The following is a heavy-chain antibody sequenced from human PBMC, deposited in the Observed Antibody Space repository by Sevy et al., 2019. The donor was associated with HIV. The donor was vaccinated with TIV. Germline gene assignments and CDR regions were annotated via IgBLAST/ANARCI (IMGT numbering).Heavy chain of an antibody. CDR3: ARQKVRAAYYYDSTGRQGKADFDS. V-gene: IGHV4-39*01. Sequence: SETLSLTCTVSVGSITSSSFYWGWIRQPPGRGLEWIGGIYYIGSTNYNPPLKSRVTISIDTSKKQFSLKLSSVTAADTAVYYCARQKVRAAYYYDSTGRQGKADFDSWGQGVLVTVSS. CDR1: VGSITSSSFY. D-gene: IGHD3-22*01. CDR2: IYYIGST. J-gene: IGHJ4*02.